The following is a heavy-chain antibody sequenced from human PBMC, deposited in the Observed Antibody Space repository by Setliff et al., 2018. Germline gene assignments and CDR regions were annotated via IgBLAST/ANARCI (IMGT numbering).Heavy chain of an antibody. CDR1: GGSISSSSYY. J-gene: IGHJ5*02. V-gene: IGHV4-39*01. Sequence: PSETLSLTCTVSGGSISSSSYYWGWIRQPPGKGLEWIGSIYYSGSTYYNPSLKSRVTISVDTSKNRFSLKLGSVTAADTAVYYCASCLAARRGGWFDPWGQGTLVTVSS. D-gene: IGHD6-6*01. CDR3: ASCLAARRGGWFDP. CDR2: IYYSGST.